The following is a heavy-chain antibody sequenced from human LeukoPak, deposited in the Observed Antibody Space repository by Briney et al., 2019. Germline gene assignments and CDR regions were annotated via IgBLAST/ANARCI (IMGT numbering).Heavy chain of an antibody. CDR2: INPNSGVA. Sequence: ASVKVSCKASGYTFTGYYMHWVRQAPGQGLEWMAWINPNSGVANSAQKFRGRITMTRDASFSTAYMELSRLRSDDTAMYYCARESVAVAGRGYLDYWGQGALVTVSS. CDR3: ARESVAVAGRGYLDY. J-gene: IGHJ4*02. D-gene: IGHD6-19*01. CDR1: GYTFTGYY. V-gene: IGHV1-2*02.